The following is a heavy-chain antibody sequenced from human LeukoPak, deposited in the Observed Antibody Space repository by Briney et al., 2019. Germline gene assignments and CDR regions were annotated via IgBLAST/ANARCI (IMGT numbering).Heavy chain of an antibody. CDR1: GGSISSYY. Sequence: PSETLSLTCTVSGGSISSYYWSWIRQPPGKGLEWIGYIYYSGSTSYNPSLKSRVTISVDTSKNQFSLKLSSVTAADTAVYYCARERVGAADAFDIWGQGTMVTVSS. CDR3: ARERVGAADAFDI. D-gene: IGHD1-26*01. V-gene: IGHV4-59*01. CDR2: IYYSGST. J-gene: IGHJ3*02.